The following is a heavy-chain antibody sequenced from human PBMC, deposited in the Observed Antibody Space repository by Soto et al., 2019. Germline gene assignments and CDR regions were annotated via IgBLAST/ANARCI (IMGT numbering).Heavy chain of an antibody. CDR1: GYTYTSYY. V-gene: IGHV1-46*01. Sequence: ASVKVSCKASGYTYTSYYMHWVRQAPGQGLEWMGIINPSGGSTSYAQKFQGRVTMTRDTSTSTVYMELSSLRSEDTAVYYCAIESIAAPTTPDAFDIWGQGTMVTVSS. D-gene: IGHD6-6*01. J-gene: IGHJ3*02. CDR2: INPSGGST. CDR3: AIESIAAPTTPDAFDI.